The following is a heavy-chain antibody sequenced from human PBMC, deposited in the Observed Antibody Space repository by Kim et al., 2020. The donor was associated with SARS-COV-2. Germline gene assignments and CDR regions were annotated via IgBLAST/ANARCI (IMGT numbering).Heavy chain of an antibody. J-gene: IGHJ4*02. Sequence: GGSLRLSCAASGFTFSSYSMNWVRQAPGKGLEWVSSISSSSSYIYYADSVKGRFTISRDNAKNSLYLQMNSLRAEDTAVYYCARAPRRFLEWFGWGQGTLVTVSS. CDR2: ISSSSSYI. D-gene: IGHD3-3*01. V-gene: IGHV3-21*01. CDR3: ARAPRRFLEWFG. CDR1: GFTFSSYS.